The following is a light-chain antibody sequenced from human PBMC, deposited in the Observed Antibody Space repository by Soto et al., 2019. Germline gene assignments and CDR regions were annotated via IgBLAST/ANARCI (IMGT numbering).Light chain of an antibody. CDR1: SGHSSYA. Sequence: QLVLTQSPSASASLGASVKLTCTLSSGHSSYAIAWHQQQPEKGPRYLMKLNSDGSHSKGDGIPDRFSGSSSGAERYLTISSLQSGDEADYYCQTWGAGFWVFGGGTKVTVL. J-gene: IGLJ3*02. CDR3: QTWGAGFWV. V-gene: IGLV4-69*01. CDR2: LNSDGSH.